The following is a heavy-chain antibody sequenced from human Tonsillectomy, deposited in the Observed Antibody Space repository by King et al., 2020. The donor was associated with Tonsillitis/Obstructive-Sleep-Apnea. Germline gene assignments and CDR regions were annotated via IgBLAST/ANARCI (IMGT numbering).Heavy chain of an antibody. CDR2: ISWNSGSI. D-gene: IGHD1-26*01. V-gene: IGHV3-9*01. J-gene: IGHJ4*02. CDR3: AKGSRSIVGATFD. Sequence: VQLVQSGGGLVQPGRSLRLSCAASGFTFEDYAMHWVRQAPGKGLEWVSGISWNSGSIGYAESVKGRFTISRDNAKNSLYLQMNSLRAEDTALYYCAKGSRSIVGATFDWGQGTLVTVSS. CDR1: GFTFEDYA.